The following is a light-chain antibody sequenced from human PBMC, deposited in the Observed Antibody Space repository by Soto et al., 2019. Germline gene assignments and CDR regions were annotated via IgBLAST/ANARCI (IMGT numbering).Light chain of an antibody. V-gene: IGKV3-20*01. CDR3: QRYDVWPQLT. CDR1: QSVSTNY. J-gene: IGKJ4*01. Sequence: EIVLTQSPGTLSLSPGDRATLSCRASQSVSTNYFAWYKQKPGQAPSILIYGASSRATGIPDRFSGSWSGTDFALNISRVEPEDFAVYYCQRYDVWPQLTLGGGTKVEIK. CDR2: GAS.